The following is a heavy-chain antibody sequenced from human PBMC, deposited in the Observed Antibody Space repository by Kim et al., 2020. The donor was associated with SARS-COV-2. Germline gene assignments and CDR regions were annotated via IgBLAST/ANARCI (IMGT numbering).Heavy chain of an antibody. D-gene: IGHD6-19*01. V-gene: IGHV4-34*01. CDR3: ARRDRGFRGIAVAGHDAFDI. J-gene: IGHJ3*02. Sequence: RVTISVDTSKNQFSLKLSSVTAADTAVYYCARRDRGFRGIAVAGHDAFDIWGQGTMVTVSS.